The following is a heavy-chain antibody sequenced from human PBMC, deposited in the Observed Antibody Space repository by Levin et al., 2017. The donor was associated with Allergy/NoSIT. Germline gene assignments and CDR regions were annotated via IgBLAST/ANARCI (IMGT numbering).Heavy chain of an antibody. V-gene: IGHV3-30*18. Sequence: GESLKISCAASGFTFSTYGMHWVRQAPGKGLEWVAVISKDGTSKYYGDSVKGRFIISRDNSKNTLYLQMNSLRAEDTAVYFCAKDVIGNNWETFDYWGQGTLVTVSS. CDR2: ISKDGTSK. CDR3: AKDVIGNNWETFDY. CDR1: GFTFSTYG. J-gene: IGHJ4*02. D-gene: IGHD1-1*01.